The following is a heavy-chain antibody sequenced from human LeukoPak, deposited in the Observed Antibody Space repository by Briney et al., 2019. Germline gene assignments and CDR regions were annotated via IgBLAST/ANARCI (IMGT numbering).Heavy chain of an antibody. CDR3: ARVTQRSWELLGY. V-gene: IGHV1-2*02. D-gene: IGHD1-26*01. CDR2: INPNSGGT. CDR1: GYTFTGYY. J-gene: IGHJ4*02. Sequence: ASVKVSCKASGYTFTGYYMHWVRQAPGQGLEWMGWINPNSGGTNYAQKFQGRVTMTRDTSISTAYMELSRLRSDDTAVYYCARVTQRSWELLGYWGQGTLVTVSS.